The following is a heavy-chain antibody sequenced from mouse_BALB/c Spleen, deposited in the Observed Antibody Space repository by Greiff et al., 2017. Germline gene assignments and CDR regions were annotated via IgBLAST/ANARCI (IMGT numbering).Heavy chain of an antibody. CDR2: IDPETGGT. Sequence: QVQLKESGAELVRPGASVTLSCKASGYTFTDYEMHWVKQTPVHGLEWIGAIDPETGGTAYNQKFKGKATLTADKSSSTAYMELRSLTSEDSAVYYCTTDRFGGAMDYWGQGTSVTVSS. CDR1: GYTFTDYE. J-gene: IGHJ4*01. CDR3: TTDRFGGAMDY. V-gene: IGHV1-15*01.